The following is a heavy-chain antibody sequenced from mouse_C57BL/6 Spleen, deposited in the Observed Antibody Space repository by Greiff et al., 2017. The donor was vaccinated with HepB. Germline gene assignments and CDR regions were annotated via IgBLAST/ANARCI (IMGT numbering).Heavy chain of an antibody. Sequence: QVQLQQSGAELARPGASVKLSCKASGYTFTSYWITWVKQRPGQGLEWIGDIYPGSGSTNYNEKFKSKATLTVDTSSSTAYMQLSSLTTEDSAVYYCARGYYGNYWYFDVWGTGTTVTVSS. V-gene: IGHV1-55*01. CDR1: GYTFTSYW. CDR2: IYPGSGST. D-gene: IGHD2-1*01. J-gene: IGHJ1*03. CDR3: ARGYYGNYWYFDV.